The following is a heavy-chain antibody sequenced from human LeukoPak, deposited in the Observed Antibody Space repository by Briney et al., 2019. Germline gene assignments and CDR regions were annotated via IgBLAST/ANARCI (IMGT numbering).Heavy chain of an antibody. V-gene: IGHV3-21*01. J-gene: IGHJ4*02. CDR2: ISSSSSYI. CDR3: ASEAYCSSTSCAPYFDY. CDR1: GFTFSSYS. Sequence: PGGSLRLSCAASGFTFSSYSMNWVRQAPGKGLEWVSSISSSSSYIYYADSVKGRFTISRDNAKNSLYLQMNSLRAEDTAVYYCASEAYCSSTSCAPYFDYWGQGTLVTVSS. D-gene: IGHD2-2*01.